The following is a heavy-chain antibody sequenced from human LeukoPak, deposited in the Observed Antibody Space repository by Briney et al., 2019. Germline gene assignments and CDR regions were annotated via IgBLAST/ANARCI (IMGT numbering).Heavy chain of an antibody. CDR1: AFTFSTYA. CDR2: ISAGADST. CDR3: ARGAYGDYDS. J-gene: IGHJ5*01. D-gene: IGHD4-17*01. V-gene: IGHV3-23*01. Sequence: GGSLRLSCAVSAFTFSTYAMSWVRQAPGKGLEWVSAISAGADSTYYADSVQGRFTISRGNSKNTLYLQMSGLRAEDTAVYFCARGAYGDYDSWGQGTLVTVSS.